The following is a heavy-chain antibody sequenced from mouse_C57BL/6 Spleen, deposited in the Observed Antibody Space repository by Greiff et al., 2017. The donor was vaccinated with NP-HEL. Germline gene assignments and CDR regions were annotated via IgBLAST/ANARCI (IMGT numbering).Heavy chain of an antibody. V-gene: IGHV2-9-1*01. CDR1: GFSFTSYS. Sequence: VQLVESGPGLVAPSQSLSITCTVSGFSFTSYSISWVRQPPGKGLEWLGVIWTGGGTNYNSAINSRLCISKDNSKSQAFLKMNSLQTDDTARYYCARAGDATNYYGSSCPVDYWGQGTTLTVSS. J-gene: IGHJ2*01. CDR3: ARAGDATNYYGSSCPVDY. D-gene: IGHD1-1*01. CDR2: IWTGGGT.